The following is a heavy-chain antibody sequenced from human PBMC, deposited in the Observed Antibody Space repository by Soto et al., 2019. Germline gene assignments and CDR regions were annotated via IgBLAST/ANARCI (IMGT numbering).Heavy chain of an antibody. CDR3: ASSGMTGPRFDP. CDR2: IYYSGST. V-gene: IGHV4-59*01. J-gene: IGHJ5*02. CDR1: GGSISSYY. Sequence: SETLSLTCTVSGGSISSYYWSWIRQPPGKGLEWIGYIYYSGSTNYNPSLKSRVTISVDTSKNQFSLKLSSVTAADTAVYYCASSGMTGPRFDPWGQGTLVTVSS.